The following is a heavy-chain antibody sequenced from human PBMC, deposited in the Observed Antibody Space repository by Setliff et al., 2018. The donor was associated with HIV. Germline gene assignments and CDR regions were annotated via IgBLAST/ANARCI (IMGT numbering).Heavy chain of an antibody. V-gene: IGHV4-59*08. CDR1: GDSISSYY. Sequence: SETLSLTCTVSGDSISSYYWNWIRQPPRKALEWIGYIYYGSTHYNPSFEGRVTISVDTSKNQFSLKLRSVTAADTAMYYCARRRCSAASCPDNSWNWLDPWGQGTLVTVSS. CDR2: IYYGST. CDR3: ARRRCSAASCPDNSWNWLDP. J-gene: IGHJ5*02. D-gene: IGHD2-15*01.